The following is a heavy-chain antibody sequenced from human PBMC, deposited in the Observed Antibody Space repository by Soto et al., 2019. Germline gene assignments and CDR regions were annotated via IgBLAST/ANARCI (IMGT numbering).Heavy chain of an antibody. D-gene: IGHD2-2*01. V-gene: IGHV3-21*01. CDR3: ARDLIVVVPAAMGDYYYYGMDV. J-gene: IGHJ6*02. CDR2: ISSSSSYI. Sequence: GGSLRLSCAASGFTFSSYSMNWVRQAPGKGLEWVSSISSSSSYIYYADSVKGRFTISRDNAKNSLYLQMNSLRAEDTAVYYCARDLIVVVPAAMGDYYYYGMDVWGQGTTATVSS. CDR1: GFTFSSYS.